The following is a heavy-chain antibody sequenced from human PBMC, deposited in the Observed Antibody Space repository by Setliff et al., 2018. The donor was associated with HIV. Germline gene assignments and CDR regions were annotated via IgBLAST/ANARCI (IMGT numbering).Heavy chain of an antibody. J-gene: IGHJ4*02. CDR1: KFTFSTYS. D-gene: IGHD3-3*01. CDR3: ASSPGTVFGVVILNPRFDS. Sequence: GGSLRLSCAASKFTFSTYSVNWVRQAPGKGLEWVSSISPRTTYIYYADSVKGRFTISRDDAKNSLYLQMNSLRAEDTAVYYCASSPGTVFGVVILNPRFDSWGQGTLVTVSS. CDR2: ISPRTTYI. V-gene: IGHV3-21*01.